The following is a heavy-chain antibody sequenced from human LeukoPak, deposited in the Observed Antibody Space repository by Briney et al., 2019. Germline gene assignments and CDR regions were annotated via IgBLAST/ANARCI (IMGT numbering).Heavy chain of an antibody. D-gene: IGHD3-10*01. CDR1: GFTFSSYE. CDR2: ISSSSSYI. V-gene: IGHV3-21*01. J-gene: IGHJ5*02. CDR3: ARYLRGSSGSYLDWFDP. Sequence: NSGGSLRLSCAASGFTFSSYEMNWVRQAPGKGLEWVSSISSSSSYIYYADSVKGRFTISRDNAKNSLYLQMNSLRAEDTAVYYCARYLRGSSGSYLDWFDPWGQGTLVTVSS.